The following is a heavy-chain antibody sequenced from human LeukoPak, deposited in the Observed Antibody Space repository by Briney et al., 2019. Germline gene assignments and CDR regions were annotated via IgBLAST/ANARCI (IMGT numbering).Heavy chain of an antibody. CDR2: INAGKGNT. V-gene: IGHV1-3*01. CDR1: GYSFTSYA. J-gene: IGHJ4*02. CDR3: ARGSMGYPYYFDY. Sequence: ASVKVSCKASGYSFTSYAMHWVRLAPGQRLEWMGWINAGKGNTKYSQRFQGRVTITRDTSATTAYMELSSLRSEDTAVYYCARGSMGYPYYFDYWGQGTLVTVSS. D-gene: IGHD3-16*02.